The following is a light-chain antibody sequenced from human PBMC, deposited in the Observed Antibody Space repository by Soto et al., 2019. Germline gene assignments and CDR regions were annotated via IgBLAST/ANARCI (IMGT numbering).Light chain of an antibody. CDR3: AAWDDSLSGRV. Sequence: QSVLTQPPSASGTPGQRVTISCSGSSSNIGSNYVYWYQHLPGTAPKVLIYRNDQRPSGVPDRVSGSKSGTSASLAISGLQSEDEVDYYCAAWDDSLSGRVFGGGTKLTVL. V-gene: IGLV1-47*01. CDR2: RND. J-gene: IGLJ2*01. CDR1: SSNIGSNY.